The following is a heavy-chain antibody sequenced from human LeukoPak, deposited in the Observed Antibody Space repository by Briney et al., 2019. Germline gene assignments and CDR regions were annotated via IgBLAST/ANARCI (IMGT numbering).Heavy chain of an antibody. D-gene: IGHD2-15*01. CDR1: GGSISSADYY. CDR3: ARVNVVVVAATHYFDY. J-gene: IGHJ4*02. CDR2: IYYSGST. Sequence: SETLSLTCTVSGGSISSADYYWSWIRQPPGKGLEWIGSIYYSGSTYYNPSLKSRVTISVDTSKNQFSLKLSSVTAADTAVYYCARVNVVVVAATHYFDYWGQGTLVTVSS. V-gene: IGHV4-39*07.